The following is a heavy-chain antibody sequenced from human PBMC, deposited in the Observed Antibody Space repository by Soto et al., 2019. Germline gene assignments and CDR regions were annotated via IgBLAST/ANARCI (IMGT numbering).Heavy chain of an antibody. CDR1: GFTFSNSW. Sequence: GRSLRLSCAASGFTFSNSWMHWVRQAPGKGLVWVSYINSDGSTTTYADSVKGRFTISRDNAKNTVYLQITSLTAEDTAVYYCARDRSYTTDYWGQGTLVTVSS. J-gene: IGHJ4*02. D-gene: IGHD1-26*01. CDR3: ARDRSYTTDY. V-gene: IGHV3-74*01. CDR2: INSDGSTT.